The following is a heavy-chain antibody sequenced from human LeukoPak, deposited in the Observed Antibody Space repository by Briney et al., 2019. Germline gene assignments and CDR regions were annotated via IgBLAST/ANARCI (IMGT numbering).Heavy chain of an antibody. CDR1: GGSISSGGYY. CDR2: INHSGST. J-gene: IGHJ4*02. D-gene: IGHD3-3*01. CDR3: ARGGIFGVVKKIKNYFDY. Sequence: SETLSLTCTVSGGSISSGGYYWSWIRQPPGKGLEWIGEINHSGSTNYNPSLKSRVTTSVDTSKNQFSLKLSSVTAADTAVYYCARGGIFGVVKKIKNYFDYWGQGTLVTVSS. V-gene: IGHV4-61*08.